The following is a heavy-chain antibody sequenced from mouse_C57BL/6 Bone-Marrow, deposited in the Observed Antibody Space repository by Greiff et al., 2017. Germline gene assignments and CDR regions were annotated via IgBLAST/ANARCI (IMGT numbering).Heavy chain of an antibody. D-gene: IGHD2-4*01. V-gene: IGHV1-42*01. Sequence: EVQLQQSGPELVKPGASVKISCKASGYSFTGYYMNWVKQSPEKSLEWIGEINPSTGGTTYNQKFKAKATLTVDKSSSTAYMQLQSLTSEDSAVYYCARCEYDDYFDYWGQGTTLTVSS. J-gene: IGHJ2*01. CDR1: GYSFTGYY. CDR2: INPSTGGT. CDR3: ARCEYDDYFDY.